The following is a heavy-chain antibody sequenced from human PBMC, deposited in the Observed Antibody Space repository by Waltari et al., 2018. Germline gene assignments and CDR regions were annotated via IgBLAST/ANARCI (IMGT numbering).Heavy chain of an antibody. V-gene: IGHV3-21*01. Sequence: EVQLVESGGGLVKPGGSLRLSCAASGFTFSSYSMNWVRQAPGQGLEWVASISSSSSYLYYADSVKGRFTISRDNAKNSLYLQMNSLRAEDTAVYYCARDLLVSNIWFGDYYYYGMDVWGQGTTVTVSS. CDR1: GFTFSSYS. J-gene: IGHJ6*02. CDR3: ARDLLVSNIWFGDYYYYGMDV. CDR2: ISSSSSYL. D-gene: IGHD3-10*01.